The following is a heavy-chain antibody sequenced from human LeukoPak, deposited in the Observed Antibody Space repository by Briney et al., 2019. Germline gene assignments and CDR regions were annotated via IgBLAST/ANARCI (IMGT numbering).Heavy chain of an antibody. V-gene: IGHV5-51*01. CDR2: IYPGDSDT. D-gene: IGHD5-18*01. CDR1: GYSFTSYW. CDR3: ARQTPVDTAMVTIMDY. Sequence: GESLKISCKGSGYSFTSYWIGWVRQMPGKGLEWMGIIYPGDSDTRYSPSFQGQVTISADKSISTAYLQWSSLKAWDTAMYYCARQTPVDTAMVTIMDYWGGGTLVTVSS. J-gene: IGHJ4*02.